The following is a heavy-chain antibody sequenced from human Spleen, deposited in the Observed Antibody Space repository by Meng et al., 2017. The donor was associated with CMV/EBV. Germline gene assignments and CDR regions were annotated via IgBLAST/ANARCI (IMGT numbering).Heavy chain of an antibody. J-gene: IGHJ4*02. V-gene: IGHV3-23*01. CDR3: AKDGKYSGYDPYYFGF. CDR1: GFTFSTYG. D-gene: IGHD5-12*01. CDR2: ISGRGDRT. Sequence: GFTFSTYGMSWVRQAPGKGLQWVSTISGRGDRTYYADSVKGRFTISRDNSKNTLYLQMNSLRAEDTALYYCAKDGKYSGYDPYYFGFWGQGTLVTVSS.